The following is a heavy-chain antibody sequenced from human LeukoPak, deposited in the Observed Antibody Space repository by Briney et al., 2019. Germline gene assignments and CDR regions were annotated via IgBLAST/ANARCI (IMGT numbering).Heavy chain of an antibody. V-gene: IGHV1-2*02. CDR2: INPNSGGT. Sequence: GASVKVSCKASGYTFTGYYMHWVRQAPGQGLEWMGWINPNSGGTNYAQKFQGRVTMTRDTSISTAYMELSRLRSDDTAVYYCARADSATGYYMDVWGKGTTVTVSS. CDR1: GYTFTGYY. J-gene: IGHJ6*03. D-gene: IGHD1-26*01. CDR3: ARADSATGYYMDV.